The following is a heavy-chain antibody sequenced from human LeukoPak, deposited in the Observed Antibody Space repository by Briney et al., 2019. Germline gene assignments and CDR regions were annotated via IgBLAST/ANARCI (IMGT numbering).Heavy chain of an antibody. Sequence: ASVKVSCKASGYTFTGYYMHWVRQAPGQGLEWMGWINTNTGNPTYAQGFTGRFVFSLDTSVSTAYLQISSLKAEDTAVYYCARDIFQGDYVRESAWFDPWGQGTLVTVSS. V-gene: IGHV7-4-1*02. D-gene: IGHD4-17*01. CDR3: ARDIFQGDYVRESAWFDP. CDR2: INTNTGNP. J-gene: IGHJ5*02. CDR1: GYTFTGYY.